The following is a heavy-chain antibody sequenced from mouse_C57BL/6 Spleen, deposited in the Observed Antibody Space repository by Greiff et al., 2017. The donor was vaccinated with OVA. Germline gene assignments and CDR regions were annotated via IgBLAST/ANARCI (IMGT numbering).Heavy chain of an antibody. CDR1: GFTFSSYT. D-gene: IGHD1-1*01. J-gene: IGHJ2*01. Sequence: EVKLMESGGGLVKPGGSLKLSCAASGFTFSSYTMSWVRQTPEKRLEWVATISGGGGNTYYPDSVKGRFTISRDNAKNTLYLQMSSLRSEDTALYYCARTITTVVAGDYFDYWGQGTTLTVSS. CDR3: ARTITTVVAGDYFDY. CDR2: ISGGGGNT. V-gene: IGHV5-9*01.